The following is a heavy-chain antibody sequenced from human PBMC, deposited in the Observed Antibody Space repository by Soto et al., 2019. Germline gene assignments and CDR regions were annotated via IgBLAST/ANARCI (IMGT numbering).Heavy chain of an antibody. V-gene: IGHV4-34*01. Sequence: SETLSLTCAVYGGSFSGYYWSWIRQPPGKGLEWIGEINHSGSTNYNPSLKSRVTISVDTSKNQFSPKLSSVTAADTAVYYCARRSYDFWSGYYKPHFDYWGQGTLVTVS. D-gene: IGHD3-3*01. CDR1: GGSFSGYY. CDR3: ARRSYDFWSGYYKPHFDY. CDR2: INHSGST. J-gene: IGHJ4*02.